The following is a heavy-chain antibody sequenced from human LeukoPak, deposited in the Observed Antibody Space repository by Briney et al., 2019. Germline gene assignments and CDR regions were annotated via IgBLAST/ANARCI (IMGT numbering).Heavy chain of an antibody. CDR3: ATIPPWSSSWYHWFDP. CDR1: GYTLTELS. D-gene: IGHD6-13*01. J-gene: IGHJ5*02. Sequence: ASVKVSCKVSGYTLTELSMHWVRQAPGKGLEWMGGFDPEDGETIYAQKFQGRVTMTEDTSTDTAYMGLSSLRSEDTAVYYCATIPPWSSSWYHWFDPWGQGTLVTVSS. V-gene: IGHV1-24*01. CDR2: FDPEDGET.